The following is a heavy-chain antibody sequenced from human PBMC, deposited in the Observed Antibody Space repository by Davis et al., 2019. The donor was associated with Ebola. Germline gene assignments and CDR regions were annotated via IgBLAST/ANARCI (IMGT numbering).Heavy chain of an antibody. J-gene: IGHJ4*02. CDR1: GTSFSDYL. CDR2: INHRGTT. CDR3: ASPHQIRDKNYFDL. Sequence: PSETLSLTCGLYGTSFSDYLLRWFRQTPGKGLEWIGEINHRGTTYYNPSLRSRVTISMDTSGNHFSLMLTSVTAADTAMYYCASPHQIRDKNYFDLWGQGTLVTVSS. D-gene: IGHD2-2*01. V-gene: IGHV4-34*01.